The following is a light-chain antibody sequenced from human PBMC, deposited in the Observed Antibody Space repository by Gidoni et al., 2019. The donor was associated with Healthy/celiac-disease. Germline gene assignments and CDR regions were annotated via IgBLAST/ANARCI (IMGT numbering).Light chain of an antibody. J-gene: IGLJ3*02. CDR3: LLYYGGAQV. CDR1: TGAVTSGYY. Sequence: QTVVTPAPSLTVSPGGTVTLTCASSTGAVTSGYYPNWFQQKPGQAPRALSYSTSNKHSWTPARFSGSLLGGKAALTLSGVQPEDEAEYYCLLYYGGAQVFGGGTKLTVL. V-gene: IGLV7-43*01. CDR2: STS.